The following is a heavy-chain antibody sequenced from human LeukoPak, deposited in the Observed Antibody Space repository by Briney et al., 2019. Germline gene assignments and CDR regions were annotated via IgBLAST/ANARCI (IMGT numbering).Heavy chain of an antibody. J-gene: IGHJ4*02. CDR1: GFTFDDYA. CDR2: ISWNSVTI. Sequence: GGSLRLSCAASGFTFDDYAMHWVRQAPGKGRECVSNISWNSVTIDYADSVKGRFTISRDNAKNSLYMQMSSLRAEDTAVYYCARGGSDADYWGQGTLVTVSS. D-gene: IGHD3-10*01. V-gene: IGHV3-9*01. CDR3: ARGGSDADY.